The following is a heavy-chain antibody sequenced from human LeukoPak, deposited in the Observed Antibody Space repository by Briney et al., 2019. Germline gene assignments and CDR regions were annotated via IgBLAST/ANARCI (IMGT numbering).Heavy chain of an antibody. J-gene: IGHJ4*02. CDR1: GASISSYY. Sequence: SETLSLTCTVSGASISSYYWSWIRQPPGKGLEWIGYIFYRGSTNYNPSLKSRVTISVDTSKNQFSLKLSSVTAADTAVYYCASGPYPAAGTDHQFDYWGQGTLVTVSS. V-gene: IGHV4-59*01. CDR3: ASGPYPAAGTDHQFDY. CDR2: IFYRGST. D-gene: IGHD6-13*01.